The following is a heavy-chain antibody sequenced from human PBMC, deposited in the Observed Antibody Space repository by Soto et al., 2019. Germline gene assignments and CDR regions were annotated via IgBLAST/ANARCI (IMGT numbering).Heavy chain of an antibody. CDR3: AKSGGWYSAIDY. CDR2: ISAYNGNT. CDR1: GYTFTSYY. J-gene: IGHJ4*02. V-gene: IGHV1-18*01. D-gene: IGHD6-19*01. Sequence: ASVKVSCKASGYTFTSYYITWGRQAPRQGPEWMGWISAYNGNTNYAQKLQGRVTMTTDTSTSTAYMELRSLRSDDTALYYCAKSGGWYSAIDYWGQGTLVTVSS.